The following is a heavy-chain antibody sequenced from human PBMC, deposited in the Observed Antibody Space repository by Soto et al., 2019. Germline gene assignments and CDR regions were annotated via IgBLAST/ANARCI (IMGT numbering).Heavy chain of an antibody. CDR2: ISGSGGST. CDR1: GFTFSSYA. J-gene: IGHJ6*03. V-gene: IGHV3-23*01. D-gene: IGHD6-19*01. Sequence: GGSLRLSCAASGFTFSSYAMSWVRQAPGKGLEWVSAISGSGGSTYYADSVKGRFTISRDNSKNTLYLQMNSLRAEDTAVYYCAKGGSIAVAGMSFYYYYYMDVWGKGTKVTVSS. CDR3: AKGGSIAVAGMSFYYYYYMDV.